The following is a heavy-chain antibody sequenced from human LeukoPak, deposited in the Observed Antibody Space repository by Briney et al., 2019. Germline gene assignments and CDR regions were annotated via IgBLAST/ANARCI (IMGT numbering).Heavy chain of an antibody. Sequence: ASVKVSCKASGYTFTSYGISWVRQAPGQGLEWMDWISGYTGATHYSVKLQDRLTVTTDTSTNTAYMELRSLRSADTAVYFCARDTPGLAKLFDYWGQGTLVTVSS. CDR3: ARDTPGLAKLFDY. J-gene: IGHJ4*02. CDR2: ISGYTGAT. CDR1: GYTFTSYG. V-gene: IGHV1-18*01. D-gene: IGHD2-15*01.